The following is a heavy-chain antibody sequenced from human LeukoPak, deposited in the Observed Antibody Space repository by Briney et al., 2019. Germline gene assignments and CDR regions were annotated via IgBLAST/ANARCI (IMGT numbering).Heavy chain of an antibody. J-gene: IGHJ4*02. V-gene: IGHV4-34*01. CDR3: ARVGSGYSYGYFWS. Sequence: PETLSLTCAVYGGSFSSYYLTWVRQAPGKGLEWVGEINTSGSTNYHPSLTSRVTLSVDTSKNQFSLSLNSVSATDTAVYYCARVGSGYSYGYFWSGGRGTLATFSS. D-gene: IGHD5-18*01. CDR1: GGSFSSYY. CDR2: INTSGST.